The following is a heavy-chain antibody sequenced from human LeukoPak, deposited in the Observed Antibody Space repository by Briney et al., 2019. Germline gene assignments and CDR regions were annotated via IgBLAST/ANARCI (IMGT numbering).Heavy chain of an antibody. Sequence: PSETLSLTCAVYGGSFSGYYWSWIRQPPGKGLEWIGEINHSGSINYNPSLKSRVTISVDTSKNQFSLKLSSVTAADTAVYYCARGRRRATVTTVFDYWGQETLVTVSS. D-gene: IGHD4-17*01. CDR3: ARGRRRATVTTVFDY. CDR2: INHSGSI. V-gene: IGHV4-34*01. J-gene: IGHJ4*02. CDR1: GGSFSGYY.